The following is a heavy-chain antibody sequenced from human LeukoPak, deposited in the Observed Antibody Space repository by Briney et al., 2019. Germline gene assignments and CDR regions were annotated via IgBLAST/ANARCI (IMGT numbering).Heavy chain of an antibody. CDR1: GFTFSSYG. Sequence: GGSLRLSCAASGFTFSSYGMNWVRQAPGKGLEWVSFISSSSSYIYYTDSVKGRFTISRDNAKNSLYLQMNSLRAEDTAVYYCARHHYYGSGSFDYYMDVWGKGTTVTVSS. V-gene: IGHV3-21*01. J-gene: IGHJ6*03. D-gene: IGHD3-10*01. CDR2: ISSSSSYI. CDR3: ARHHYYGSGSFDYYMDV.